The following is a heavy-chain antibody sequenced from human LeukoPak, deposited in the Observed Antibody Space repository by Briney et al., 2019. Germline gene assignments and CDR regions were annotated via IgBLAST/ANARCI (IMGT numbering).Heavy chain of an antibody. CDR1: GFTFDDYA. CDR3: GKDSSYGYVDY. Sequence: GRSLRLSCAGSGFTFDDYAMHWVRQAPGKGLEWVSRITWNSGSIGYADSVKGRFTISRDNAKNSLYLQMNSLRDEDTALYYCGKDSSYGYVDYWGQGTLVTVSS. V-gene: IGHV3-9*01. CDR2: ITWNSGSI. D-gene: IGHD5-18*01. J-gene: IGHJ4*02.